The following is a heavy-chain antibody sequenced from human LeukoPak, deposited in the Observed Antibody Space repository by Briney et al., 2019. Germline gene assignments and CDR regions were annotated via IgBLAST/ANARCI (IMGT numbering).Heavy chain of an antibody. J-gene: IGHJ4*02. CDR3: AREQGQVPGPLVVAGTYYFDY. CDR1: GYTFTSNH. Sequence: GASVKVSCKASGYTFTSNHIHWVRQAPGQGLEWMGIINPSGRSTNYAHKFQGRVTMTSDTSTSTVYMELSGLRSEDTAMHYCAREQGQVPGPLVVAGTYYFDYWGQGTLVTVSS. V-gene: IGHV1-46*01. CDR2: INPSGRST. D-gene: IGHD2-15*01.